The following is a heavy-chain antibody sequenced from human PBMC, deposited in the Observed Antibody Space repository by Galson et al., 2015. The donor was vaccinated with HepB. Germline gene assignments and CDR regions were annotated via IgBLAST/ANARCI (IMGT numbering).Heavy chain of an antibody. D-gene: IGHD5-18*01. J-gene: IGHJ6*03. CDR1: GFTFSDYY. V-gene: IGHV3-11*01. CDR2: ISSSGTVI. CDR3: ARSVDTAVETTDYYYFYMDV. Sequence: SLRLSCAASGFTFSDYYMTWIRQAPGKGLEWVPSISSSGTVIYYADSVESRFTISRDNAKNSLFLQMNSLRAEDTAVYYCARSVDTAVETTDYYYFYMDVWGKGTTVTVSS.